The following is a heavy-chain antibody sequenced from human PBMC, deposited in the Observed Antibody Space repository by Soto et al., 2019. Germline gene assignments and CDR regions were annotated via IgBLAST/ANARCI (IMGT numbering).Heavy chain of an antibody. Sequence: RASVKVSCKASGYTFTSYGISWVRQAPGQGLEWMGWISAYNGNTNYAQKLQGRVTMTTDTSTSTAYMELRSLRSDDTAVYYCARAYCSSTSCLSYYGMDVWGQGTTVTVSS. D-gene: IGHD2-2*01. CDR3: ARAYCSSTSCLSYYGMDV. CDR2: ISAYNGNT. V-gene: IGHV1-18*04. J-gene: IGHJ6*02. CDR1: GYTFTSYG.